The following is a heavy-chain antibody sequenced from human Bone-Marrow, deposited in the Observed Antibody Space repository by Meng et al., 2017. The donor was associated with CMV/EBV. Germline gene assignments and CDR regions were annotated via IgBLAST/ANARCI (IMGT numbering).Heavy chain of an antibody. CDR1: GFTFSTYD. CDR2: IRSKAYGGTT. V-gene: IGHV3-49*04. CDR3: TRDFAVVVPAAIRGYFDY. Sequence: GGSLRLSCAASGFTFSTYDMGWVRQAPGKGLEWVGFIRSKAYGGTTEYAASVKGRFTISRDDSKSIAYLQMNSLKTEDTAVYYCTRDFAVVVPAAIRGYFDYWGQGTLVTVSS. D-gene: IGHD2-2*02. J-gene: IGHJ4*02.